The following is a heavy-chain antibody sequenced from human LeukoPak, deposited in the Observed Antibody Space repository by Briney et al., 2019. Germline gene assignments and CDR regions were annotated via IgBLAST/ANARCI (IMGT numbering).Heavy chain of an antibody. Sequence: PSETLSLTCTVSGGSISSYYWSWIRQPAGKGLEWIGRIYTSGSTNYNPSLKSRVTMSVDTSKNQFSLKLSSMTAADTAVYYCARIMGSGSYTGAFDIWGQGTMVTVSS. CDR2: IYTSGST. V-gene: IGHV4-4*07. J-gene: IGHJ3*02. CDR1: GGSISSYY. CDR3: ARIMGSGSYTGAFDI. D-gene: IGHD1-26*01.